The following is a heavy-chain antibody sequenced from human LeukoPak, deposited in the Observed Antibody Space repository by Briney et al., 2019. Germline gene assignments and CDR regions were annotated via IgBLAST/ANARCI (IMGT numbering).Heavy chain of an antibody. Sequence: SETLSLTCAVSGGSVSSGSYHWSCIRQPPGKGLEWIGYIFYSGSTNYNPSLKSRVTISIDTSKNQFSLKLSSVTAADTAVYYCARSGQDAFDCWGQGRIVSVSS. J-gene: IGHJ3*01. CDR1: GGSVSSGSYH. CDR3: ARSGQDAFDC. D-gene: IGHD3-10*01. CDR2: IFYSGST. V-gene: IGHV4-61*01.